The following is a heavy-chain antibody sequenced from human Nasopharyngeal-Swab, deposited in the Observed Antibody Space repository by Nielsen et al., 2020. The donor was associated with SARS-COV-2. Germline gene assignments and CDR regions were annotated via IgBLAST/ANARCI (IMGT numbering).Heavy chain of an antibody. J-gene: IGHJ4*02. CDR1: CFTFADYV. D-gene: IGHD2-2*01. Sequence: GESLKISCTSSCFTFADYVMSWVRQAPGKGLEWVGFIRSKAYGGTTEYAASVKGRFTISRDDSKSIAYLQMSGLKTEDTAVYYCSRSQYGYVDYWGQGTLVTVSS. CDR3: SRSQYGYVDY. CDR2: IRSKAYGGTT. V-gene: IGHV3-49*04.